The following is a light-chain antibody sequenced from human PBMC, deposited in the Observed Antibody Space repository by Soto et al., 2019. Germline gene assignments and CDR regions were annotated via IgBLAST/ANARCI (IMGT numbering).Light chain of an antibody. CDR1: QNVGTW. Sequence: DIVLTQSPVTLSLSPGERATLSCRASQNVGTWLAWYQQKPGQAPRLLIYDASNRPTGIPDRFSGSGSGTYFTLTITSLEPDDFAVYYCAQRIWPWTVGQGTKVDVK. V-gene: IGKV3-11*01. CDR3: AQRIWPWT. CDR2: DAS. J-gene: IGKJ1*01.